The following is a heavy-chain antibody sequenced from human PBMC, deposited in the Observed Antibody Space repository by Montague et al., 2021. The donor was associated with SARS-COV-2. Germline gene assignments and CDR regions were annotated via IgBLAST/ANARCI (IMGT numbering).Heavy chain of an antibody. J-gene: IGHJ4*02. CDR1: GFTSGDYQ. CDR2: INQDETAK. CDR3: ARSPRGSGTGWLDY. V-gene: IGHV3-7*01. D-gene: IGHD3/OR15-3a*01. Sequence: PLRLSCAASGFTSGDYQMTWVRQAPGEGLQWVANINQDETAKTYVDSVKGRFTISRDNAKNSLILQMNSLKDEDTAVYYCARSPRGSGTGWLDYWGQGALVTVSS.